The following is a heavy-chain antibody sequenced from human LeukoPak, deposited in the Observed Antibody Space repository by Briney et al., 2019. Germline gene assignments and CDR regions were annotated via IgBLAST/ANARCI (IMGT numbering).Heavy chain of an antibody. CDR3: AKSRDGYNSAADY. CDR1: GFTFSSYA. CDR2: TSGSGGST. Sequence: GGSLRLSCAASGFTFSSYAMSWVRQAPGKGLEWVSGTSGSGGSTYYADPVKGRFTISRDNSKNTLYLQMNSLRAEDTAVYYCAKSRDGYNSAADYWGQGTLVTVSS. V-gene: IGHV3-23*01. D-gene: IGHD5-12*01. J-gene: IGHJ4*02.